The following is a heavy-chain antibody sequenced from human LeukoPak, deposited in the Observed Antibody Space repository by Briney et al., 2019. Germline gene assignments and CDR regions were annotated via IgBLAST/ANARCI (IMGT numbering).Heavy chain of an antibody. Sequence: SQTLSLTCAISGDSVSSKSAAWNWIRQSPSRGLEWVGRTYYRSKWSNDYAASVKGRITVNPDTSKNQFSLQLSSVTPEDTAVYYCARSRAATFDCWGQGTLVTVSS. CDR3: ARSRAATFDC. D-gene: IGHD2-15*01. V-gene: IGHV6-1*01. CDR1: GDSVSSKSAA. J-gene: IGHJ4*02. CDR2: TYYRSKWSN.